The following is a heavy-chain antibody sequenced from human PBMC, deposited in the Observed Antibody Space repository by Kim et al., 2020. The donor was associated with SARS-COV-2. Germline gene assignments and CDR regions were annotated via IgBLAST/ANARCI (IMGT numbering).Heavy chain of an antibody. D-gene: IGHD3-22*01. J-gene: IGHJ3*02. CDR2: IYHSGST. CDR1: GGSISSSNW. Sequence: SETLSLTCAVSGGSISSSNWWSWVRQPPGKGLEWIGEIYHSGSTNYNPSLKSRVTISVDKSKNQFSLKLSSVTAADTAVYYCARFSRYYDSSGYYARGAFDIWGQGTMVTVSS. CDR3: ARFSRYYDSSGYYARGAFDI. V-gene: IGHV4-4*02.